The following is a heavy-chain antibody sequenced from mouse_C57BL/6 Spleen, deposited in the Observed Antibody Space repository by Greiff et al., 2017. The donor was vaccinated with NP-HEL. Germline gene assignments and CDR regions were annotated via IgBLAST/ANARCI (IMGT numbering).Heavy chain of an antibody. D-gene: IGHD4-1*01. V-gene: IGHV2-2*01. CDR1: GFSLTSYG. CDR2: IWSGGST. J-gene: IGHJ4*01. Sequence: VQLQESGPGLVQPSESLSISCTASGFSLTSYGVHWVRQSPGKGLEWLGVIWSGGSTDYNAAFMSRLSISKYNSKSQVFFKMSSLQADDTAVYYCARGWEAMDYWGQGTSVTVSS. CDR3: ARGWEAMDY.